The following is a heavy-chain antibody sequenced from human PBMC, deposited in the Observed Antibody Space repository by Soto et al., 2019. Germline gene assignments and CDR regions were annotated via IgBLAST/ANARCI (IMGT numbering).Heavy chain of an antibody. Sequence: PSETLSLTCAVSGGSISSCGYSWSWIRQPPGKGLEWIGYIYHSGSTYYNPSLKSRVTISVDRSKNQFSLKLSSVTAADTAVYYCARGVHDFWSGYYSPYYYYGMDVWGQGTTVTVSS. CDR2: IYHSGST. V-gene: IGHV4-30-2*01. CDR1: GGSISSCGYS. J-gene: IGHJ6*02. CDR3: ARGVHDFWSGYYSPYYYYGMDV. D-gene: IGHD3-3*01.